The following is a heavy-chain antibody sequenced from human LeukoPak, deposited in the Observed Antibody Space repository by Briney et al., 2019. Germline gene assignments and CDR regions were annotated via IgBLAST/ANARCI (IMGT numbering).Heavy chain of an antibody. D-gene: IGHD3-22*01. J-gene: IGHJ3*02. Sequence: ASVKVSCKASGYTFTGYYMHWVRQAPGQGLEWMGWINPNSGGTNYAQKFQGRVTMTRDTSISTAYMELSRLRSDDTAVYYCARGGHYYDSSGYYHGAFDIWGQGTMVTVSS. V-gene: IGHV1-2*02. CDR1: GYTFTGYY. CDR3: ARGGHYYDSSGYYHGAFDI. CDR2: INPNSGGT.